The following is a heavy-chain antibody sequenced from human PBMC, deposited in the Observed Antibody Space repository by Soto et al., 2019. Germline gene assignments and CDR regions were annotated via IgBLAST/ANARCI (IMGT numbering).Heavy chain of an antibody. J-gene: IGHJ6*02. CDR2: INAYSGNT. CDR3: ARVVGATTSYYYYGMDV. D-gene: IGHD1-26*01. CDR1: GYTFTGYY. Sequence: ASVKVSCKASGYTFTGYYMHWVRQAPGQGLEWMGWINAYSGNTNYAQKFQGRVTMTTDTSTSTAYMELRSLRSDDTAVYYCARVVGATTSYYYYGMDVWGQGTTVTVSS. V-gene: IGHV1-18*04.